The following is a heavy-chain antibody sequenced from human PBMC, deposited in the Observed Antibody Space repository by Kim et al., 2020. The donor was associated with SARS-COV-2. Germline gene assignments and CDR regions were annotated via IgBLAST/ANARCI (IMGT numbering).Heavy chain of an antibody. D-gene: IGHD6-19*01. CDR3: ARDWAVAAEGSWFDP. CDR2: IIPIFGTA. CDR1: GGTFSSYA. Sequence: SVKVSCKASGGTFSSYAISWVRQAPGQGLEWMGGIIPIFGTANYAQKFQGRVTITADESTSTAYMELSSLRSEDTAVYYCARDWAVAAEGSWFDPWGQGTLVTVSS. J-gene: IGHJ5*02. V-gene: IGHV1-69*13.